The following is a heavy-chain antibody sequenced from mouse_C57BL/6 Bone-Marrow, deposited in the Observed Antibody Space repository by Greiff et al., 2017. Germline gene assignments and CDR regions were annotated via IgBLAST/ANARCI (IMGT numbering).Heavy chain of an antibody. Sequence: QVQLQQPGAELVKPGASVKMSCKASGYTFTSYWITWVKQRPGQGLEWIGDIYPGSGSTNYNEKFKSKATLTVDTSSSTAYMQLSSLTSEDSAVYYCAREGYYGLYYYAMGYWGQGTSVTVSS. CDR2: IYPGSGST. D-gene: IGHD1-1*01. CDR1: GYTFTSYW. V-gene: IGHV1-55*01. J-gene: IGHJ4*01. CDR3: AREGYYGLYYYAMGY.